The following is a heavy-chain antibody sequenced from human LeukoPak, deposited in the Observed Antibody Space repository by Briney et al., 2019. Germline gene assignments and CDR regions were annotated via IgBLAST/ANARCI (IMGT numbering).Heavy chain of an antibody. CDR3: ARGPSDYDFWSGYYTDY. D-gene: IGHD3-3*01. V-gene: IGHV4-59*01. CDR1: GGSISSYY. J-gene: IGHJ4*02. CDR2: IYYSGST. Sequence: SETLSLTCTVSGGSISSYYWSWIRQPPGKGLEWIGYIYYSGSTNYNPSLKSRVTISVDTSKNQFSLKLSSVTAADTAVYYCARGPSDYDFWSGYYTDYWGQGTLVTVSS.